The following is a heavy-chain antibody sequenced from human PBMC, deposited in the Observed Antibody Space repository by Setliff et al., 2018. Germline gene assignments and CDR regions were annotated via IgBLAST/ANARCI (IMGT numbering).Heavy chain of an antibody. V-gene: IGHV1-8*01. CDR2: LNPSSGDT. CDR1: GYPFTSYD. CDR3: ARGRTRTSTIFGIVSLSP. J-gene: IGHJ6*04. Sequence: SVKVSCKASGYPFTSYDMHWLRLTSGQGLEWMGWLNPSSGDTGFAPKFQGRVTVTRDTSVSTAYMELRSLTSEDTAVYYCARGRTRTSTIFGIVSLSPWGDGTTVTVSS. D-gene: IGHD3-3*01.